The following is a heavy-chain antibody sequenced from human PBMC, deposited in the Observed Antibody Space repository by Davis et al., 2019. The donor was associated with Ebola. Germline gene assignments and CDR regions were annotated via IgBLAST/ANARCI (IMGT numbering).Heavy chain of an antibody. CDR1: GFTFSSYA. J-gene: IGHJ4*02. Sequence: GESLKISCAASGFTFSSYAMHWVRQAPGKGLEWVAVISYDGSNKYYADSVKGRFTISRDNSKNTLYLQMNSLRAEDTAVYYCARDSVVVVAAYFDYWGQGTLVTVSS. D-gene: IGHD2-15*01. CDR2: ISYDGSNK. V-gene: IGHV3-30-3*01. CDR3: ARDSVVVVAAYFDY.